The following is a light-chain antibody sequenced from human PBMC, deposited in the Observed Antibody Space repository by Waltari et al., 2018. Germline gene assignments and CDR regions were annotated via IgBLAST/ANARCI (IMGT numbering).Light chain of an antibody. CDR1: QSIGSW. CDR2: EAT. CDR3: QRYNSYPIT. J-gene: IGKJ3*01. Sequence: DIQMTQSPSTLSASVGDRVTITCRASQSIGSWLAWYQQKPWKAPKLLIYEATSLESGVPSRFSASGSGTEFTLTISSLQPDDFATYYCQRYNSYPITFGPGTKVDI. V-gene: IGKV1-5*03.